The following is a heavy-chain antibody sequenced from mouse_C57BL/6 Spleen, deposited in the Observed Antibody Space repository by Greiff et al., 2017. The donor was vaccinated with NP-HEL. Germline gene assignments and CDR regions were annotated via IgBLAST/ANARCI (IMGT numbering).Heavy chain of an antibody. Sequence: VQLQQSVAELVRPGASVKLSCTASGFNIKNTYMHWVKQRPEQGLEWIGRIDPANGNTKYAPKFQGKATITADTSSNTAYLQLSSLTSEDTAIYYCAPYYDYDAGWFAYWGQGTLVTVSA. J-gene: IGHJ3*01. CDR2: IDPANGNT. D-gene: IGHD2-4*01. V-gene: IGHV14-3*01. CDR3: APYYDYDAGWFAY. CDR1: GFNIKNTY.